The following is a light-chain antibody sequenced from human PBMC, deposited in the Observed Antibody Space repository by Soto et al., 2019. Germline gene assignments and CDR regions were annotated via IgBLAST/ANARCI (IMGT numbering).Light chain of an antibody. Sequence: DIQITQSPSSLSASAVDRVTITCQASQDITNYLHWFQQKPGKAPKLLIYDASNLETGVPSRFSGSGSGTDFTFTISSLQPEDIATYYCQQYSHLITFGQGTRLEIK. CDR1: QDITNY. V-gene: IGKV1-33*01. CDR2: DAS. J-gene: IGKJ5*01. CDR3: QQYSHLIT.